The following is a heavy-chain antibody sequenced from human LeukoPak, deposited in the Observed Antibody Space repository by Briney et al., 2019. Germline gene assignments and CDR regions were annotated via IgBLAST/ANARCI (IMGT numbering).Heavy chain of an antibody. V-gene: IGHV3-66*02. CDR2: IYSGDST. J-gene: IGHJ4*02. CDR3: ARGPTLYSSTWYFDY. Sequence: GGSLRLSCAASGFTVTDNYMSWVRQAPGMGLEWVSLIYSGDSTFYADSVKGRFTISRDSSKNTLYLQMNSLRPEDTAVYYCARGPTLYSSTWYFDYWGQGTLVTVSP. CDR1: GFTVTDNY. D-gene: IGHD6-13*01.